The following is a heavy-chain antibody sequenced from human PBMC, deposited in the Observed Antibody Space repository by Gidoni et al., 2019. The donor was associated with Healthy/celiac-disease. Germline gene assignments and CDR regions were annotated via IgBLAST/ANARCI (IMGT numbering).Heavy chain of an antibody. D-gene: IGHD2-21*01. CDR1: GYTFTSYA. CDR2: INAGNGNA. Sequence: QVQLLQSGAEVKHPGASVQVSCTASGYTFTSYAMHCVRQAPGQRLEWMGGINAGNGNAKYSQKFQGSVTITRDTSASTAYMELSSLRSEDTAVYYCARAHIVVGALDYWGQGTLVTVSS. J-gene: IGHJ4*02. CDR3: ARAHIVVGALDY. V-gene: IGHV1-3*01.